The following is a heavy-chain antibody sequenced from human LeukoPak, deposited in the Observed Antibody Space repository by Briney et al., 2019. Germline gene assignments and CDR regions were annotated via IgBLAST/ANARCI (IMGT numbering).Heavy chain of an antibody. J-gene: IGHJ4*02. Sequence: GGSLRLSCEASGFTLSNHWMTWVRQAPGKGLEWVATIKQGGSDKFYVDSVKGRSTISGDNTRNSLYLQMNSLRAEDTAVYYCARDPFELWGQGTLVTVSS. V-gene: IGHV3-7*01. D-gene: IGHD1-26*01. CDR1: GFTLSNHW. CDR3: ARDPFEL. CDR2: IKQGGSDK.